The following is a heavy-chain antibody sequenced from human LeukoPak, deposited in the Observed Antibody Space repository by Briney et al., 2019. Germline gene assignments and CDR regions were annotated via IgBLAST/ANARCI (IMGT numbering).Heavy chain of an antibody. CDR2: IIPIFGTA. D-gene: IGHD2-2*01. V-gene: IGHV1-69*13. J-gene: IGHJ6*03. Sequence: GASVKVSCKASGGTFNSYAISWVRQAPGQGLEWMGGIIPIFGTANYAQKFQGRVTITADESTSTAYMELSSLRSEDTAVYYCARDPVPAAIRDYYYYYMDVWGKGTTVTVSS. CDR1: GGTFNSYA. CDR3: ARDPVPAAIRDYYYYYMDV.